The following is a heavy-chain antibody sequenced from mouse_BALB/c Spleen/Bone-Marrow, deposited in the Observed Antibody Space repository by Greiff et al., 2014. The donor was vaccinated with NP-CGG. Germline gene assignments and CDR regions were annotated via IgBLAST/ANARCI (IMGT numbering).Heavy chain of an antibody. J-gene: IGHJ3*01. V-gene: IGHV1-82*01. CDR1: GYAFSSSW. CDR3: ALYDYDGLSWFAY. CDR2: IYPGDGNT. D-gene: IGHD2-4*01. Sequence: VKLQESGPELVKPGASVKISCKASGYAFSSSWMNWVKQRPGQGLEWIGRIYPGDGNTNYNGKFKGKATLTADKSSTTAYMQLSSLTSVDSAAYFCALYDYDGLSWFAYWGQGTLVTVSA.